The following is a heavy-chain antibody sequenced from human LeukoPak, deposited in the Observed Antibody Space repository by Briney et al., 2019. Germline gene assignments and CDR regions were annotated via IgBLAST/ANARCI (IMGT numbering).Heavy chain of an antibody. Sequence: AGGSLRLSCAASGFTFSDYYMSWVRQAPGKGLGWVSAISGSGGSTYYADSVKGRFTISRDNSKNTLYLQMNSLRADDTAVYYCAKGQWLVDPIDFDYWGQGSLVTVSS. CDR1: GFTFSDYY. V-gene: IGHV3-23*01. J-gene: IGHJ4*02. D-gene: IGHD6-19*01. CDR3: AKGQWLVDPIDFDY. CDR2: ISGSGGST.